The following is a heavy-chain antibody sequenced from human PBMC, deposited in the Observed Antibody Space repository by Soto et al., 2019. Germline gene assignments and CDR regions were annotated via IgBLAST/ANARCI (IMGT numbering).Heavy chain of an antibody. CDR2: ISVNNDNT. J-gene: IGHJ6*03. CDR1: GYTFTSYG. CDR3: ARDLFTVTRHFYCMDV. D-gene: IGHD4-17*01. V-gene: IGHV1-18*01. Sequence: ASVKVSCKASGYTFTSYGISWVRQAPGQGLEWMGRISVNNDNTNYAQKFQGRVTMTTETSTRTAYMELRSLISDDTAVYYCARDLFTVTRHFYCMDVWGKGTTVTVSS.